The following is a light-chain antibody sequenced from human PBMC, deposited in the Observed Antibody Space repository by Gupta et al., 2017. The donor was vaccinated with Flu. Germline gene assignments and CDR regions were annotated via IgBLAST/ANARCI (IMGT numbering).Light chain of an antibody. CDR1: QSLLHSNGYNY. Sequence: DIVMTQSPLSLPVTPGEPASISCRSSQSLLHSNGYNYLDWYLQKPGQSPQLLIYLGSNRDAGVPDRFSGSGSGTDFPLKISRGEAEDVGVYYCRQTLQNFTWTFGQGTKVEIK. CDR2: LGS. CDR3: RQTLQNFTWT. J-gene: IGKJ1*01. V-gene: IGKV2-28*01.